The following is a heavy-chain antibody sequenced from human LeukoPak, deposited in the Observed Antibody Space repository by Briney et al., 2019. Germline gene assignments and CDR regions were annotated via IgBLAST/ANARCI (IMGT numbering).Heavy chain of an antibody. CDR2: IRSKANSYAT. V-gene: IGHV3-73*01. Sequence: PGGSLKLSCAASGFTFSGSAMHWVRQASGKGLEWVGRIRSKANSYATAYAASVKGRFTISRDDSKNTAYLQMNSLKTEDTAAYYCTRLGLYGSGEYYWGQGTLVTVSS. J-gene: IGHJ4*02. CDR3: TRLGLYGSGEYY. D-gene: IGHD3-10*01. CDR1: GFTFSGSA.